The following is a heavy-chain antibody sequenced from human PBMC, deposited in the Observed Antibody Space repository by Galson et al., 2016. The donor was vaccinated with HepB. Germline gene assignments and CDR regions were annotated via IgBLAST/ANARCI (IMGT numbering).Heavy chain of an antibody. CDR1: GGSISSYY. Sequence: SETLSLTCTVSGGSISSYYWSWIRQPPGKGLEWIGYIYYSGSTNYNPSLKSRVTISLDTSKNQFSLNLSSVTAADTAVYYCARVPFGVVILGFDPWGQGTLVTVSS. V-gene: IGHV4-59*01. CDR2: IYYSGST. D-gene: IGHD3-3*01. CDR3: ARVPFGVVILGFDP. J-gene: IGHJ5*02.